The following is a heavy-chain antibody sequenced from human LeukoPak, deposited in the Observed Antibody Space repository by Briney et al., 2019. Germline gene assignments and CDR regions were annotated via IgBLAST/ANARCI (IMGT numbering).Heavy chain of an antibody. CDR3: AMPGIAVAGTALDY. D-gene: IGHD6-19*01. CDR2: IWYDGSNK. CDR1: GFTFSGYG. Sequence: GGSLRLSCAASGFTFSGYGMHWVRQAPGKGLEWVAVIWYDGSNKYYADSVKGRFTISRDNSKNTLYLQMNSLRAGDTAVYYCAMPGIAVAGTALDYWGQGTLVTVSS. V-gene: IGHV3-33*01. J-gene: IGHJ4*02.